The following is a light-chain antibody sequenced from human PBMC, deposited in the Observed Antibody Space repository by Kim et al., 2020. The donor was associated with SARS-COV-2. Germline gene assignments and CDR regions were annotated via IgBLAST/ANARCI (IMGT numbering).Light chain of an antibody. Sequence: VVFGQQIRITRQGDSIRSYNATWYQQKPGQAPILVIYCKNNRPSGIPARLSGSSSANTASLTITGTPAADEADYYCNPPDSNDTVVFGGGTQLTVL. V-gene: IGLV3-19*01. J-gene: IGLJ2*01. CDR1: SIRSYN. CDR2: CKN. CDR3: NPPDSNDTVV.